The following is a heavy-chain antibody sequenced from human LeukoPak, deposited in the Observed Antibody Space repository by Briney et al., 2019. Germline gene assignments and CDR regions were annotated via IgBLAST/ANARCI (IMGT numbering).Heavy chain of an antibody. D-gene: IGHD3-10*01. CDR3: ARGPGRSNAFDI. CDR2: IKQDGSEK. J-gene: IGHJ3*02. V-gene: IGHV3-7*01. Sequence: GGSLRLSCAASGFTFSSYWMSWVRQAPGKGLEWVANIKQDGSEKYYVDSVKGRFPISRDNDKNSLYLQMNSLRAEDTAVYYCARGPGRSNAFDIWGQGTMVTVSS. CDR1: GFTFSSYW.